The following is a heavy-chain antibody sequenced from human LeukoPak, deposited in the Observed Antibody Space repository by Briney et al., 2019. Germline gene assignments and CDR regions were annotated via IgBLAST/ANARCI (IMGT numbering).Heavy chain of an antibody. CDR2: IYTSGST. J-gene: IGHJ6*03. D-gene: IGHD3-3*01. CDR1: GGSISSYY. CDR3: ARGVFDYDFWSGYYTTGHYYYMDV. V-gene: IGHV4-4*07. Sequence: SETLSLTCTVSGGSISSYYWSWIRQPAGKGLEWIGRIYTSGSTNYNPSLKSRVTMSVDTSKNQFSLKLSSVTAADTAVYYCARGVFDYDFWSGYYTTGHYYYMDVWGKGTTVTVSS.